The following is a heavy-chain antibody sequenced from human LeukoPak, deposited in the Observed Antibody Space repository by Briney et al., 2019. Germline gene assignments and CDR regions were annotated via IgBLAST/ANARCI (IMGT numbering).Heavy chain of an antibody. J-gene: IGHJ4*02. D-gene: IGHD1-14*01. CDR1: GFTFSSYS. Sequence: GGSLRLSCAASGFTFSSYSMNWVRQAPGKGLEWVSYISSSSSTIYYADSVKGRFTISRDNAKNSLYLQMNSLRAEDTAVYYCARGARTIDYYSDYWGQGTLVTVSS. CDR2: ISSSSSTI. CDR3: ARGARTIDYYSDY. V-gene: IGHV3-48*04.